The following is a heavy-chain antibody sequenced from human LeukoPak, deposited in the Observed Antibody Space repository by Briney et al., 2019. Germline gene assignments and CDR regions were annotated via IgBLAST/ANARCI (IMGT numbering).Heavy chain of an antibody. Sequence: ASVKVSCKASGYTFTSYYMHWVRQAPGQGLEWMGIINPSGGSTSYAQKFQGRVTMTRDMSTSTVYMELSSLMSEDTAVYYCARTGYYYDSSGSYTWGSYYFDYWGQGTLVTVSS. J-gene: IGHJ4*02. CDR3: ARTGYYYDSSGSYTWGSYYFDY. CDR1: GYTFTSYY. D-gene: IGHD3-22*01. V-gene: IGHV1-46*01. CDR2: INPSGGST.